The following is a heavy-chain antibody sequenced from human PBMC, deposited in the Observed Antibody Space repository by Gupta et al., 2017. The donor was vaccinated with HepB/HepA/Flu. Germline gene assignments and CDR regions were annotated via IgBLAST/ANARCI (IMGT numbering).Heavy chain of an antibody. D-gene: IGHD4-17*01. V-gene: IGHV3-48*02. CDR2: ISSSANSV. CDR1: GLTFSNYN. J-gene: IGHJ3*02. CDR3: ATNGTSMTTARFPAFDI. Sequence: EVQLVESGGGLVQPGGSLRLSCAVSGLTFSNYNINWVRQAPGKGLEWLSYISSSANSVFYTDSVKGRFIISRDNAKDSLNLQMSNLRDEDTAMYYCATNGTSMTTARFPAFDIWGQGTMVIVS.